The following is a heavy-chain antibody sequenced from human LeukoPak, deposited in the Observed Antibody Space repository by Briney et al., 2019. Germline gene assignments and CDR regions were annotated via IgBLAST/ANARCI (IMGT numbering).Heavy chain of an antibody. CDR1: GGSISSGDYY. D-gene: IGHD4-17*01. CDR3: ATVLRVGYGDYVYAFDI. Sequence: SETLSLTCTVSGGSISSGDYYWSWIRQPPGKGLEWIGYIYYSGSTYYNPSLKSRVTISVDTSKNQFSLKLSSVTAADTAVYYCATVLRVGYGDYVYAFDIWGQGTMVTVSS. J-gene: IGHJ3*02. V-gene: IGHV4-30-4*01. CDR2: IYYSGST.